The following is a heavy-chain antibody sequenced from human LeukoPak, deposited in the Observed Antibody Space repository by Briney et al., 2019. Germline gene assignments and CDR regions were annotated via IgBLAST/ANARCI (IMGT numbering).Heavy chain of an antibody. D-gene: IGHD5-24*01. CDR2: ISYSGST. CDR1: GGSISGYY. J-gene: IGHJ4*02. Sequence: ETLSLTCTVSGGSISGYYWSWIRQPPGKGLEWIGYISYSGSTNYNPSLKSRVTISVDTSKNQFSLKLSSVTAADTAVYYCARDFHNYFDYWGQGTLVTVSS. CDR3: ARDFHNYFDY. V-gene: IGHV4-59*01.